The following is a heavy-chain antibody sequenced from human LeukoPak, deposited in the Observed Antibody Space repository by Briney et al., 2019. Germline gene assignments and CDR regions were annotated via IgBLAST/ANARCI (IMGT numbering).Heavy chain of an antibody. CDR3: ARLYGADFDY. CDR2: INHSGST. J-gene: IGHJ4*02. D-gene: IGHD4-17*01. CDR1: GGSFSGYY. V-gene: IGHV4-34*01. Sequence: PSETLSLTCAVYGGSFSGYYWSWIRQPPGKGLEWIGEINHSGSTNYNPSLKSRVTISVDTSKNQFSLKLSSVTAADTAVYYCARLYGADFDYWGQGTLVTVSS.